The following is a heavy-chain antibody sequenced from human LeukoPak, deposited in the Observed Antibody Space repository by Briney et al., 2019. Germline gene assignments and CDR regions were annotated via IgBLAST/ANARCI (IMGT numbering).Heavy chain of an antibody. V-gene: IGHV4-31*03. Sequence: SEALSLTCTVSGDSISSGDYYWTWIRQHPGKGLEWIGCIYYSGSTYYNLSLKSRVIISADTSKNHFSLKLSSVTAADTAVYYCARVREATIAPFFDYWGQGILVTVSS. CDR2: IYYSGST. D-gene: IGHD6-13*01. J-gene: IGHJ4*02. CDR3: ARVREATIAPFFDY. CDR1: GDSISSGDYY.